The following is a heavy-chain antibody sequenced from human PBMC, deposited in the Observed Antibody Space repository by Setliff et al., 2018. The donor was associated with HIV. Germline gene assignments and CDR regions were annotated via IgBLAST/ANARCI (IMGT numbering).Heavy chain of an antibody. D-gene: IGHD1-26*01. V-gene: IGHV4-59*01. J-gene: IGHJ4*02. Sequence: SETLSLTCTVSGGSISRYYWSWIRQSPGKGLEWIGYVYFTGHTNFNPSLKSRVTMSIDTPQNQFSLTLTSVTAADTAVYYCARSPEWGAGGIDYWGQGTLVTVS. CDR2: VYFTGHT. CDR3: ARSPEWGAGGIDY. CDR1: GGSISRYY.